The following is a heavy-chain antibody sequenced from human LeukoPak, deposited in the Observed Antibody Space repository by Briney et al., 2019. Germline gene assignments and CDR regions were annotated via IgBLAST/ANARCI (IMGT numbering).Heavy chain of an antibody. CDR3: AKDQLVIDYSFDN. Sequence: EGSVRLACAASGFTFSRYAMSWVRQAPGKGLGCVSVIGGSGGSTDYAHSVKGRFTISRDNSKNTLFLQMYSLRAEDTPVYYCAKDQLVIDYSFDNWGQGTLVTASS. J-gene: IGHJ4*02. CDR1: GFTFSRYA. V-gene: IGHV3-23*01. CDR2: IGGSGGST. D-gene: IGHD2-21*01.